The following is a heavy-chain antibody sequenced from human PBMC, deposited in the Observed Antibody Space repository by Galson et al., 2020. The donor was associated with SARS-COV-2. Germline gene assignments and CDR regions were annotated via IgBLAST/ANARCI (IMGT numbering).Heavy chain of an antibody. CDR2: ISSSSSYI. CDR1: GFTFSSYS. V-gene: IGHV3-21*01. J-gene: IGHJ6*02. CDR3: ARRYDILTYYYYYGMDV. Sequence: GESLKISCAASGFTFSSYSMNWVRQAPGKGLEWVSSISSSSSYIYYSDSVKVRFTISRDNAKNSLYLQMNSLRAEDTAVYYCARRYDILTYYYYYGMDVWGQGTTVTVSS. D-gene: IGHD3-9*01.